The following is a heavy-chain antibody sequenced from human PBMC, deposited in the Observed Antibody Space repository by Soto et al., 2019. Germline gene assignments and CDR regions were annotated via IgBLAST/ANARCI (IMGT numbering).Heavy chain of an antibody. CDR2: VYYTGIA. D-gene: IGHD1-20*01. V-gene: IGHV4-59*08. Sequence: SETLSLTCTVSGGSLTSYYWSWIRQPPGKGLEWIGFVYYTGIARYNPSLKSRLTISVDTPKNQFSLKLSSVTAADTAVYYCARHWGDNWNPSAFDIWGQGTMVTVSS. CDR1: GGSLTSYY. J-gene: IGHJ3*02. CDR3: ARHWGDNWNPSAFDI.